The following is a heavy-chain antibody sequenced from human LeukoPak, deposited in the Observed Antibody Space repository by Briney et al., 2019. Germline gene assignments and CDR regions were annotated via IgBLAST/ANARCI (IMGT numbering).Heavy chain of an antibody. CDR3: ARDTNTLYCDCSFDY. CDR1: GFTFSSYS. Sequence: AGSLRLSCAASGFTFSSYSMNWVRQAPGKGLEWVSSISSSSSYIYYADSVKGRFTISRDNAKNSLYLQMNSLRAEDTAVYYCARDTNTLYCDCSFDYWGQGTLVTVSS. V-gene: IGHV3-21*01. CDR2: ISSSSSYI. D-gene: IGHD2-21*02. J-gene: IGHJ4*02.